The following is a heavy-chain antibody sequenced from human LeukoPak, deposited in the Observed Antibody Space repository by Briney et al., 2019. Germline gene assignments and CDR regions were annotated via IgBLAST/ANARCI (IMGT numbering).Heavy chain of an antibody. J-gene: IGHJ4*02. CDR3: ARDPLVGAKSDDTDY. Sequence: SSETLSLTCTVSGGSISIAHYFWGWIRQPPGKGLEWIGSTYYSGSTYYNPSLKSRVSISVDTSKNQFSLKLTSVAAADTAVYYCARDPLVGAKSDDTDYWGQGILVTVSS. V-gene: IGHV4-39*07. D-gene: IGHD1-26*01. CDR1: GGSISIAHYF. CDR2: TYYSGST.